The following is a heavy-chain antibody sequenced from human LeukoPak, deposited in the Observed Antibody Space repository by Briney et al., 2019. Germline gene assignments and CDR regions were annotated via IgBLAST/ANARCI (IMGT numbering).Heavy chain of an antibody. D-gene: IGHD3-3*01. Sequence: GGSLRLSCAASGFTFSSYGMHWVRQAPGKGLEWVAFIRYDGSNKYYADSVKGRFTISRDNSKNTLYLQMNSLRAEDTAVYYCAKGYYDFWSGYYPLDYWGQGTLVTVSS. V-gene: IGHV3-30*02. J-gene: IGHJ4*02. CDR2: IRYDGSNK. CDR1: GFTFSSYG. CDR3: AKGYYDFWSGYYPLDY.